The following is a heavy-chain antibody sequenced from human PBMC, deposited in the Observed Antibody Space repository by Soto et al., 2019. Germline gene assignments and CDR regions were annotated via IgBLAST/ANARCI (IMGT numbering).Heavy chain of an antibody. Sequence: AQLVESGGGLVQPGRSLRLSCAGSGFIFDDFAIHWVRQAPGKGLEWVSGISWNSDSIGYADSVKGRFTISRDNAKNALYLLMNSLRVEDTALYYCTKVGGLYDFWSGPLHFDLWGQGTLVTVSS. D-gene: IGHD3-3*01. CDR3: TKVGGLYDFWSGPLHFDL. CDR1: GFIFDDFA. CDR2: ISWNSDSI. J-gene: IGHJ4*02. V-gene: IGHV3-9*01.